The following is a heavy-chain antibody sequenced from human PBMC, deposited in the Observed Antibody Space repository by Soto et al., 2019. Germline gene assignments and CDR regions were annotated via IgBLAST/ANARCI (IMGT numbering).Heavy chain of an antibody. J-gene: IGHJ3*02. CDR2: IKSKTDGGTT. CDR3: TPDLGHPRPDYDITVGAPIPPRRNDAFDI. CDR1: GFTFSNAW. V-gene: IGHV3-15*07. D-gene: IGHD3-9*01. Sequence: ESGGGLVKPGGSLRLSCAASGFTFSNAWMNWVRQAPGKGLEWVGRIKSKTDGGTTDYAEPVKGRFTISRADSKKKLYLQMNSLTTEATAVYYCTPDLGHPRPDYDITVGAPIPPRRNDAFDIWGQGTMVTVSS.